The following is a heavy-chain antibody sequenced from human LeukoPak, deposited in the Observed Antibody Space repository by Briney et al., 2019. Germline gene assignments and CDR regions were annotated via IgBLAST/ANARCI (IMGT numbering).Heavy chain of an antibody. CDR2: INPSGGST. D-gene: IGHD1-14*01. CDR1: GYTFTSFY. J-gene: IGHJ4*02. V-gene: IGHV1-46*01. CDR3: ARGPTVLYFDY. Sequence: ASVTVSCKTSGYTFTSFYMHWVRQAPGQGLEWMGVINPSGGSTTYAQNFQGRVTMTRDKSTSTAYMELSSLGSEDTAVYYCARGPTVLYFDYWGQGTLVTVSS.